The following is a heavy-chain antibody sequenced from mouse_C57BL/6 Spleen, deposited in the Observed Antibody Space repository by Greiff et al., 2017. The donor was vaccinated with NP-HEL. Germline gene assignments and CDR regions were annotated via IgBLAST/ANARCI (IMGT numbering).Heavy chain of an antibody. CDR2: IHPNSGST. Sequence: VQLQQPGAELVKPGASVKLSCKASGYTFTSYWMHWVKQRPGQGLEWIGMIHPNSGSTNYNEKFKSKATLTVDKSSSTAYMQLSSLTSEDSAVYYCARSDYDYDAPSFAYWGQGTLVTVSA. CDR3: ARSDYDYDAPSFAY. D-gene: IGHD2-4*01. J-gene: IGHJ3*01. CDR1: GYTFTSYW. V-gene: IGHV1-64*01.